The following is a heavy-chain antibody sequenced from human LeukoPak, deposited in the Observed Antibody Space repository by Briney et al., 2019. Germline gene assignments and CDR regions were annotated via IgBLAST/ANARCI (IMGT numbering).Heavy chain of an antibody. CDR2: MDSDGSSI. V-gene: IGHV3-74*01. D-gene: IGHD2-15*01. J-gene: IGHJ4*02. Sequence: PGGSLRLSCATSGFAFSSYWMHWVRQAPGKGLVWVSRMDSDGSSINYADSVKGRFTISRDNSKNTLYLQMNSLRAEDTAVYYCARSGLNCSGGSCPHWGQGTLVTVSS. CDR3: ARSGLNCSGGSCPH. CDR1: GFAFSSYW.